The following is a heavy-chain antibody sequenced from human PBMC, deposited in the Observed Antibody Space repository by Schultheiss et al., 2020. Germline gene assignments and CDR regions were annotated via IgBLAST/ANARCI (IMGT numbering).Heavy chain of an antibody. Sequence: SETLSLTCTVSGGSISSYYWSWIRQPPGKGLEWIGYIYHSGSTNYNPSLKSRVTISVDTSKNQFSLKLSSVTAADTAVYYCASRDGYTDIDYWGQGTLVTVAS. V-gene: IGHV4-59*01. J-gene: IGHJ4*02. CDR1: GGSISSYY. D-gene: IGHD5-24*01. CDR2: IYHSGST. CDR3: ASRDGYTDIDY.